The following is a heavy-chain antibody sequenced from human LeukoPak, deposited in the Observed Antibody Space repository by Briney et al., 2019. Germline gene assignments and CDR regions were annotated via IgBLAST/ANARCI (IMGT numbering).Heavy chain of an antibody. D-gene: IGHD3-22*01. CDR1: GFTFDDYA. V-gene: IGHV3-9*01. CDR3: AKDMNYYDSSGYPYYFDY. CDR2: ISWNSGSI. J-gene: IGHJ4*02. Sequence: TGGSLRLSCAASGFTFDDYAMHWVRHAPGKGLEWVSGISWNSGSIGHADSVKGRFTISRDNAKNSLYLQMNSLRAEDTALYYCAKDMNYYDSSGYPYYFDYWGQGTLVTVSS.